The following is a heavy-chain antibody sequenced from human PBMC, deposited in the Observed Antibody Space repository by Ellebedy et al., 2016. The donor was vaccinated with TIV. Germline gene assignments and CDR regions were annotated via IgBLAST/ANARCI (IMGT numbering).Heavy chain of an antibody. CDR3: SKAYTPVDPSADY. D-gene: IGHD5-18*01. CDR2: LSNDETTE. J-gene: IGHJ4*02. Sequence: GESLKIPCAGSGFTFSSYAVHLVRQAPGKGLEWVALLSNDETTEYYADSVKGRFTLSRDNSKNVLYLQMNSLRDDDTDLYFFSKAYTPVDPSADYWGQGTLVTVSS. V-gene: IGHV3-30-3*01. CDR1: GFTFSSYA.